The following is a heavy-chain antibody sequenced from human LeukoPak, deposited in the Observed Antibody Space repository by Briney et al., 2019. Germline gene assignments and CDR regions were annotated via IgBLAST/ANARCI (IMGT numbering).Heavy chain of an antibody. CDR1: GFTFSSYA. CDR2: ISDSGGS. Sequence: PGGSLRLSCAAAGFTFSSYAMNWVRRAPGKGLEWVSGISDSGGSTDSVKGRFTISRDNSKNTLYLQMNSLRAEDSAVYYCAKGTTAAPYYYYYSMDVWGQGTTVTVSS. D-gene: IGHD1-1*01. CDR3: AKGTTAAPYYYYYSMDV. J-gene: IGHJ6*02. V-gene: IGHV3-23*01.